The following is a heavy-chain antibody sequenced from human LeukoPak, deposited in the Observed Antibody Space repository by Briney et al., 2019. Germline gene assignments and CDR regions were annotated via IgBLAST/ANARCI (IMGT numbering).Heavy chain of an antibody. V-gene: IGHV3-23*01. D-gene: IGHD5-18*01. CDR1: GFTFSSYA. Sequence: GGSLRLSCAASGFTFSSYAMGWVRQAPGKGLEWVSAITASGGNTYYAHSLHRRFTISRHNSKNTLYLQVNSLRPEDTAVYYCAKGNGYSYGRYYFDYWGQGTLVTVSS. CDR3: AKGNGYSYGRYYFDY. CDR2: ITASGGNT. J-gene: IGHJ4*02.